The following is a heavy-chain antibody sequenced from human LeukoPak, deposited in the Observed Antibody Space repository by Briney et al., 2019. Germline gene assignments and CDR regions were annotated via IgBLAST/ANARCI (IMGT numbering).Heavy chain of an antibody. CDR3: AKDSAAVYGDHSFDY. CDR1: GFTFSNAW. J-gene: IGHJ4*02. D-gene: IGHD4-17*01. V-gene: IGHV3-43*01. Sequence: PGGSLRLSCAASGFTFSNAWMSWVRQAPGKGLEWVSLISWDGGSTYYADSVKGRFTISRDNSKNSLYLQMNSLRTEDTALYYCAKDSAAVYGDHSFDYWGQGTLVTVSS. CDR2: ISWDGGST.